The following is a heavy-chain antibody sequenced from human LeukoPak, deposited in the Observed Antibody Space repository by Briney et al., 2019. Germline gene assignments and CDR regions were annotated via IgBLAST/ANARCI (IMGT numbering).Heavy chain of an antibody. CDR1: GSSINSGYY. CDR3: ARLPGASRPRYYFDY. D-gene: IGHD6-6*01. Sequence: PSETLSLTCIVSGSSINSGYYWGWIRQPPGKGLEWIGTISDRGSTYNNPSLKSRVTISVDTSKNQLSLKLTSVTAVDTAVYYCARLPGASRPRYYFDYWGQGTLVTVSS. CDR2: ISDRGST. V-gene: IGHV4-38-2*02. J-gene: IGHJ4*02.